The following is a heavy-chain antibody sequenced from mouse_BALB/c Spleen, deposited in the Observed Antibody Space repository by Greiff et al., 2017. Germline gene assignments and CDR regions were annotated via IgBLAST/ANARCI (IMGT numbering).Heavy chain of an antibody. D-gene: IGHD3-1*01. V-gene: IGHV1-63*01. J-gene: IGHJ4*01. CDR1: GYTFTNYW. Sequence: VKLMESGAELVRPGTSVKISCKASGYTFTNYWLGWVKQRPGHGLEWIGDIYPGGGYTNYNEKFKGKATLTADKSSSTAYMQLSSLASEDSAVYYCARDRGSYAMDYWGQGTSVTVSS. CDR3: ARDRGSYAMDY. CDR2: IYPGGGYT.